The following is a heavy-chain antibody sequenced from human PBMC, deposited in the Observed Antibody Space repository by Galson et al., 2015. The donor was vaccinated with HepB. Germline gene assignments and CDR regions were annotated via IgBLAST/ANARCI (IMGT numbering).Heavy chain of an antibody. D-gene: IGHD3-10*01. Sequence: SVKVSCKVSGYTLTELSMHWVRQAPGKGLEWMGGFDPEDGETIYAQKFQGRVTMTEDTSTDTAYVELSSLRSEDTAVYYCATQSTYYYGSGSYYAFDYWGQGTLVTVSS. CDR2: FDPEDGET. CDR1: GYTLTELS. CDR3: ATQSTYYYGSGSYYAFDY. J-gene: IGHJ4*02. V-gene: IGHV1-24*01.